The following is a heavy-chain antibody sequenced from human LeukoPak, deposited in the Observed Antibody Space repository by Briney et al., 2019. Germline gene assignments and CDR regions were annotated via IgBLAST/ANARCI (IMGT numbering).Heavy chain of an antibody. CDR1: GFTFSIYA. J-gene: IGHJ3*02. V-gene: IGHV3-64D*06. CDR3: VKTMVTFGGIIRVDAFDI. CDR2: INNNGGTT. D-gene: IGHD3-16*01. Sequence: GGSLRPSCSASGFTFSIYAMHWVRQAPGKGLEYLSGINNNGGTTNYADSVRGRFTISRDNFKNTLYLQMSSLRPEDTALYYCVKTMVTFGGIIRVDAFDIWGQGTRVTVSS.